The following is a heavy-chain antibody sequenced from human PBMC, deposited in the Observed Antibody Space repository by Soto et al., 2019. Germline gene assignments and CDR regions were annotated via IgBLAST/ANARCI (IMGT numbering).Heavy chain of an antibody. D-gene: IGHD3-10*02. CDR1: GFTFSSYA. CDR2: ISGSDDST. V-gene: IGHV3-23*01. CDR3: SKRRCSSTFVY. Sequence: EVQLLESGGGLVQPGESLRLSCAASGFTFSSYAMSWVRQAPGKGLEWVSVISGSDDSTYYADSVKGRFTISRDKSTNALDLQMISLRAEDTAVACCSKRRCSSTFVYWGQGTLGTVSS. J-gene: IGHJ4*02.